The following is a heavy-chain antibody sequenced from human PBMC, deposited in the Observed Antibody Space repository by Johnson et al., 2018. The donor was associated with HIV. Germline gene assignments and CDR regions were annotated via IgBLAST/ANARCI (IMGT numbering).Heavy chain of an antibody. D-gene: IGHD1-7*01. CDR2: IKQDGSEK. V-gene: IGHV3-7*01. J-gene: IGHJ3*02. Sequence: VQLVESGGGLVQPGGSLRLSCAASGFTFSSYWMSWVRQAPGKGLEWVANIKQDGSEKYYVDSVKGRFTISRDNAKNSLYLQMNSLRAEDTAVYYCARESRAGLELRGHAFDIWGQGTMVTVSS. CDR1: GFTFSSYW. CDR3: ARESRAGLELRGHAFDI.